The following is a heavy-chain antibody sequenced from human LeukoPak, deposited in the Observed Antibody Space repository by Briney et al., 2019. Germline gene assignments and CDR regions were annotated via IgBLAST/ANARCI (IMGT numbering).Heavy chain of an antibody. CDR1: GFTFSSYS. D-gene: IGHD1-26*01. V-gene: IGHV3-48*01. CDR3: ARDLSGSDDAFDI. Sequence: PGGSLRLSCAASGFTFSSYSMNWVRQAPGKGLEWVSYISSSSSTIYYADSVKGRFTISRDNAKNSLYLQMNSLRAEDTAVYYCARDLSGSDDAFDIWGQGTMVTVSS. J-gene: IGHJ3*02. CDR2: ISSSSSTI.